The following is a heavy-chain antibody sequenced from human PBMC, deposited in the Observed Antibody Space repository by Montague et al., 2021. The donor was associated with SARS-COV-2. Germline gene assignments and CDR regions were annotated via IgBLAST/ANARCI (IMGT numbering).Heavy chain of an antibody. Sequence: SLRLSCAASGFSFSSSVMHWVRQAPGKGLEWVAVISYDGNIENYIDSVKGRFTISRDNSKNTLYLQMNGLRPDDTAVYYCARGPHYCSGGDCFWGQGALVTVSS. D-gene: IGHD2-15*01. J-gene: IGHJ4*02. CDR1: GFSFSSSV. CDR2: ISYDGNIE. V-gene: IGHV3-30*04. CDR3: ARGPHYCSGGDCF.